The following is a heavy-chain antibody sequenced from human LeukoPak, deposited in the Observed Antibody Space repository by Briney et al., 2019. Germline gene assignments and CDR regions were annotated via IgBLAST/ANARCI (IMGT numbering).Heavy chain of an antibody. CDR1: GDSISTYY. V-gene: IGHV4-59*01. CDR3: ARAGDFWSSQERHFDS. J-gene: IGHJ4*02. D-gene: IGHD3-3*01. Sequence: SETLSLTCTVSGDSISTYYWSWIRQPPGKGLEWIGYIYFGGSTNYNPSLKSRVTISVDTSKNQFSLKLTSVTAADTAVYYCARAGDFWSSQERHFDSWGQGTLVTVSS. CDR2: IYFGGST.